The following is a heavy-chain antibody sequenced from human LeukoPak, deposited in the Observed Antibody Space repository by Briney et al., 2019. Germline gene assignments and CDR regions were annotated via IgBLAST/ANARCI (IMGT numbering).Heavy chain of an antibody. CDR2: ISGSGGST. J-gene: IGHJ6*02. V-gene: IGHV3-23*01. CDR1: GFTFSSYA. CDR3: VAKGRGVIPHYYYGMDV. D-gene: IGHD3-10*01. Sequence: GGSLRLSCAASGFTFSSYAMSWVRQAPGKELEWVSAISGSGGSTYYADSVKGRFTISRNNSKNTLYLQMNSLRAEDTAVYYCVAKGRGVIPHYYYGMDVWGQGTTVTVSS.